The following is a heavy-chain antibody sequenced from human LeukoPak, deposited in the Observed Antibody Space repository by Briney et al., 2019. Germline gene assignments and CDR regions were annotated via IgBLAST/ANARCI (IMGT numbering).Heavy chain of an antibody. CDR3: ARLWDSTGLYFYYYMDV. CDR1: GVSIRGDTYS. V-gene: IGHV4-39*01. J-gene: IGHJ6*03. CDR2: YHIGNT. Sequence: SETLSLTCTVSGVSIRGDTYSWGWIRQPPGKGLEWIGNYHIGNTYYNPSLKSRVTISEDTSKNQFSLRVNSVTAADTAVYYCARLWDSTGLYFYYYMDVWGEGTTVTVSS. D-gene: IGHD6-19*01.